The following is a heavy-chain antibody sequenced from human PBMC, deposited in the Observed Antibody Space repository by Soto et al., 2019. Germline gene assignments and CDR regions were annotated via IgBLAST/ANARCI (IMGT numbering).Heavy chain of an antibody. CDR3: ARAGGRLGPFDY. D-gene: IGHD2-15*01. V-gene: IGHV4-59*01. J-gene: IGHJ4*02. CDR2: IYYSGST. Sequence: PSETLSLTCTVSRGSISRYYWSWIRQPPGKGLEWIGYIYYSGSTNYNPSLKSRVTISVDTSKNQFSLKLSSVTAADTAVYYCARAGGRLGPFDYWGQGTLVTVSS. CDR1: RGSISRYY.